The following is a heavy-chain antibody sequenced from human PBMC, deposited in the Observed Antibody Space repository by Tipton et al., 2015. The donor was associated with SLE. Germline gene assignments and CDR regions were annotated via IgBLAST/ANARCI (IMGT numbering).Heavy chain of an antibody. CDR2: IYYSGST. D-gene: IGHD3-10*01. V-gene: IGHV4-39*07. CDR1: GGSISSSSYY. J-gene: IGHJ4*02. Sequence: TLSLTCTVSGGSISSSSYYWGWIRPPPGKGLEWIGSIYYSGSTYYNPSLKSRVTISVDTSKNQFSLKLSSVTAADTAVYYCARPQIKDGYYFDYWGQGTLVTVSS. CDR3: ARPQIKDGYYFDY.